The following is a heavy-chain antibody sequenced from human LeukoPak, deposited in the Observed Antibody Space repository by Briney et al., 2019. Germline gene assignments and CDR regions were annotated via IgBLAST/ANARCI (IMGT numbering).Heavy chain of an antibody. J-gene: IGHJ4*02. Sequence: GGSLRLSCAASGFTFSTFAMSWVRQAPGKGLEWVSGISGSDASRFYADSVKGRFTISRDNSKNTLHLQMKSLRAEDTAVYYCAKDLIKEKVGALFGSWGQGTLVTVSS. D-gene: IGHD1-26*01. V-gene: IGHV3-23*01. CDR3: AKDLIKEKVGALFGS. CDR2: ISGSDASR. CDR1: GFTFSTFA.